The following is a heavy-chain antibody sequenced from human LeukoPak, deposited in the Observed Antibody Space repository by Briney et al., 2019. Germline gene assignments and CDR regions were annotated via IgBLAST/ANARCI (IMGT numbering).Heavy chain of an antibody. CDR1: GGSISSGSYY. CDR3: ARDSLEEMATITDY. Sequence: SETLSLTCTVSGGSISSGSYYWSWIRQPAGKGLEWIGRIYTSGSTNYNPSLKSRVTISVDTSKNQFSLKLSSVTAADTAVYYCARDSLEEMATITDYWGQGTLVTVSS. V-gene: IGHV4-61*02. CDR2: IYTSGST. J-gene: IGHJ4*02. D-gene: IGHD5-24*01.